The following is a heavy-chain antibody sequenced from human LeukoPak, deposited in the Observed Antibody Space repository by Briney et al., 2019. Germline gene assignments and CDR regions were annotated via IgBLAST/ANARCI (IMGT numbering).Heavy chain of an antibody. V-gene: IGHV3-48*03. CDR1: GFTFSSYE. J-gene: IGHJ4*02. Sequence: GGSLRLSCAASGFTFSSYEMNWVRQAPGKGLEWVSYISKSGSTIYYADSVKGRFSISRDNSKNSLFLEMSSLRTEDTAMYYCARESGKFDYWGQGTLVAVSS. CDR2: ISKSGSTI. CDR3: ARESGKFDY.